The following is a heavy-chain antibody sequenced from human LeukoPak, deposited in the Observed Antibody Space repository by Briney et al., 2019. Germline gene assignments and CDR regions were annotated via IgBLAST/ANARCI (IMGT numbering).Heavy chain of an antibody. CDR3: ARHTTNSRSTHFDP. CDR2: IYPGDSDT. V-gene: IGHV5-51*01. J-gene: IGHJ5*02. Sequence: GESLKISCKGSGYSFTSYWIGWVRQMLGKGLEWMGIIYPGDSDTRYSPSFQGQVTISADKSISTAYLQWSSLKASYTAMYYCARHTTNSRSTHFDPWGQGTLVTVSS. D-gene: IGHD2/OR15-2a*01. CDR1: GYSFTSYW.